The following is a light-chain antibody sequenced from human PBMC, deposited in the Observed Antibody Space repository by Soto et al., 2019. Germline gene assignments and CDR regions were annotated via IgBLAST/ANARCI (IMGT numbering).Light chain of an antibody. V-gene: IGKV3-15*01. Sequence: EIVMTQSPATLSVSPGERATLSCRASESVSNNLAWYQQKPGQAPRLLIYGASTRATGIPARFSGSGSGTEFTLTISSLQSEDFAVYYCQQYNNWPPYTFGQGTKLEIK. CDR2: GAS. CDR3: QQYNNWPPYT. J-gene: IGKJ2*01. CDR1: ESVSNN.